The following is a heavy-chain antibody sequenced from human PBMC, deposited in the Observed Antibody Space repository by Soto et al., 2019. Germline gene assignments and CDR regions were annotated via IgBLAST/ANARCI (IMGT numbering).Heavy chain of an antibody. CDR2: INPLPTSGST. D-gene: IGHD2-2*01. V-gene: IGHV1-46*01. Sequence: QVQLVQSGAEVKKPGASVKVSCKASGYIFTNYYIHWVRQAPGQGLEWMAIINPLPTSGSTNYAQEFQGRGTVTRDTSTSTVYMELNSLRSDDTAIYYCARDLVAAAYWGQGTLVTVSS. CDR1: GYIFTNYY. J-gene: IGHJ4*02. CDR3: ARDLVAAAY.